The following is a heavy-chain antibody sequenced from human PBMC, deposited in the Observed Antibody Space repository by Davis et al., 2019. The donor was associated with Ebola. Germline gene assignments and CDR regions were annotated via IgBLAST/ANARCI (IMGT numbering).Heavy chain of an antibody. J-gene: IGHJ3*02. V-gene: IGHV3-23*01. CDR1: GFTFSSYA. Sequence: GGSLRLSCAASGFTFSSYAMSWVRQAPGKGLEWVAAMTGSGGTTYYADSVRGRFTISRDNSKDTLYLQMNSLRAEDTAVYYCAKDATGWVWGAFDIWGQGTMVTGSA. CDR3: AKDATGWVWGAFDI. D-gene: IGHD1-14*01. CDR2: MTGSGGTT.